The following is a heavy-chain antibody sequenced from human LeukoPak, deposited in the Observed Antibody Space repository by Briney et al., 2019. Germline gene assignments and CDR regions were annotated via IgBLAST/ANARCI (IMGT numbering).Heavy chain of an antibody. CDR2: IIPIFGTA. V-gene: IGHV1-69*13. CDR1: GYTFTSYG. J-gene: IGHJ4*02. CDR3: ARQDIVVVPAANDY. D-gene: IGHD2-2*01. Sequence: SVKVSCKASGYTFTSYGISWVRQAPGQGLEWMGGIIPIFGTANYAQKFQGRVTITADESTSTAYMELSSLRSEDTAVYYCARQDIVVVPAANDYWGQGTLVTVSS.